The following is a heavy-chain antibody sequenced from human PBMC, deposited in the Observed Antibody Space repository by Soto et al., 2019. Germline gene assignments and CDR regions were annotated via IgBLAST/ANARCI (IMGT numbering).Heavy chain of an antibody. J-gene: IGHJ6*02. Sequence: ASVKVSCKASGYSFAGYFVHWVRQAPGQGLEWMGWINPNNGDTNYSQKFQGRVSMTRDTPINTAYMELSSLTSDDTAVYYCARDLAGVVMDYGMDVWGQGTTVTVSS. CDR3: ARDLAGVVMDYGMDV. CDR2: INPNNGDT. CDR1: GYSFAGYF. D-gene: IGHD2-15*01. V-gene: IGHV1-2*02.